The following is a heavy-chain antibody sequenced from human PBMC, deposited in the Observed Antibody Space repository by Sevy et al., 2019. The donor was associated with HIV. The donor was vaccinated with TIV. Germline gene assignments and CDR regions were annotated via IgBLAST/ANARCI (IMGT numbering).Heavy chain of an antibody. D-gene: IGHD3-22*01. CDR2: INPNSGGT. CDR1: GYTFTGYS. CDR3: ARVWNSDYYDSSGPNWFDP. V-gene: IGHV1-2*02. J-gene: IGHJ5*02. Sequence: ASVKVSCKASGYTFTGYSMHWVRQAPGQGLEWMGWINPNSGGTNDAQKFQGRVTMTRDTSISTAYMELSRLKFDDTAVYYCARVWNSDYYDSSGPNWFDPWGQGTLVTVSS.